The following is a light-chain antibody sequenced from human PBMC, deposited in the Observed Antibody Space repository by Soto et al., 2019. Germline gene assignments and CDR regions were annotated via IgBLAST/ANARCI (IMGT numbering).Light chain of an antibody. CDR2: DAS. J-gene: IGKJ4*01. Sequence: EIVVTQSPATLSLYPGERATLSCRASQSISSYLAWYQQKPGQAPRLLIYDASNRATGIPARFSGSGSGTDFTLTISSLEPEDFAVYYCQQRSTWPLTFGGGTKVEIK. CDR1: QSISSY. V-gene: IGKV3-11*01. CDR3: QQRSTWPLT.